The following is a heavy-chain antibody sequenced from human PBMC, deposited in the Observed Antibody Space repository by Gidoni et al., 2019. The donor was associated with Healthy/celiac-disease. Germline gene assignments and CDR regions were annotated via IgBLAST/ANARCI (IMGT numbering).Heavy chain of an antibody. CDR1: GGSLSSSRYY. CDR2: IYYRGST. J-gene: IGHJ5*02. CDR3: AREDGSGSP. Sequence: QRQLQESGPGLGKHSETLSLTCTGAGGSLSSSRYYWGGFRQPPGNGLEWIWSIYYRGSTYDNPSLKRRVTISVDTSKNQFSLTLSSVTAAYTSVYYCAREDGSGSPWGQGTLVTVSS. D-gene: IGHD3-10*01. V-gene: IGHV4-39*02.